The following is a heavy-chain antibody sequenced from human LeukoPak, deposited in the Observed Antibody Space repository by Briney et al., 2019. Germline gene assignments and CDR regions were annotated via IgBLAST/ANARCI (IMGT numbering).Heavy chain of an antibody. V-gene: IGHV3-23*01. CDR2: ISGSGGST. CDR3: AKGGVYYYDSSGYYYGIHFDY. J-gene: IGHJ4*02. Sequence: GGSLRLSCAASGFTFSSYAMTWVRQAPGKGLEWVSGISGSGGSTNYADSVRGQFTISRDNSKNTLYLQMNSLRAEDTAVYYCAKGGVYYYDSSGYYYGIHFDYWGQGTLVTVTS. CDR1: GFTFSSYA. D-gene: IGHD3-22*01.